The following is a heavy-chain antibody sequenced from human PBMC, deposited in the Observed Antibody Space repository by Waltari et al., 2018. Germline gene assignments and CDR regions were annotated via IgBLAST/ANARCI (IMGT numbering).Heavy chain of an antibody. CDR2: ISSSGTTI. D-gene: IGHD1-26*01. V-gene: IGHV3-48*03. J-gene: IGHJ4*02. CDR3: ATEFIVGVNFFDY. CDR1: GFTFSSYE. Sequence: EVQLVESGGGLIQPGGSLRLSCAASGFTFSSYEMTWVRQATGKGLEWISSISSSGTTIYYADSGKGRFTISRDNAKNSLYLQMNSLRAEDTAVYYCATEFIVGVNFFDYWGQGTLVTISS.